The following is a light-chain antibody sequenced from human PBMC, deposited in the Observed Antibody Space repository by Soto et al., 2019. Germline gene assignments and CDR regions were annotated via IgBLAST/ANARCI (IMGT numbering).Light chain of an antibody. CDR1: QSVNTN. V-gene: IGKV3-15*01. CDR2: VAS. J-gene: IGKJ1*01. Sequence: TVMTQSPDTLSVSPGERVTLSCRASQSVNTNLAGYQQKPGQGPGLLVHVASTRATGIPARFSGSGSGTEFALTISSLQSEDFAVYHCQQYNNWPPAFGQGTKVEMK. CDR3: QQYNNWPPA.